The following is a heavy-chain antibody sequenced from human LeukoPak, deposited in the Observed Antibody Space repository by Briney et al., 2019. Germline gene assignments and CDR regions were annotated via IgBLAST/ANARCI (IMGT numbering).Heavy chain of an antibody. J-gene: IGHJ3*01. V-gene: IGHV4-38-2*02. Sequence: PSETLSLTCTVSGYSISSGYYWGWIRQPPGKGLEWIGSIYHSGSTYYNPSLKSRVTISVDTSKNQFSLTLSSVTAADTAVYYCASLRKRGGAFDLWGQGTVVTVSS. CDR2: IYHSGST. CDR3: ASLRKRGGAFDL. CDR1: GYSISSGYY.